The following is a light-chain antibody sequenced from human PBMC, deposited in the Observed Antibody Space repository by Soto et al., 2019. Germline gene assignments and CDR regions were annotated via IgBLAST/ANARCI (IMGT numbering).Light chain of an antibody. CDR1: SSDVGAYDF. J-gene: IGLJ1*01. CDR3: SSYTTTDPYV. CDR2: EVS. V-gene: IGLV2-14*01. Sequence: ALTQPASVSGSPGQSITISCTGTSSDVGAYDFVSWYQQHPGKAPKYLIYEVSNRPSGVSDRFSGSKSGTTASLTISGLQAEDEADYYCSSYTTTDPYVFGTGTKLTVL.